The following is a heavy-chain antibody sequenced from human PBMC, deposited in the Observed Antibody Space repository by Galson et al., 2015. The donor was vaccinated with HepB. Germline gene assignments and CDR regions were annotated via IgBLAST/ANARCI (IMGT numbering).Heavy chain of an antibody. CDR2: IKSNNDGGTI. Sequence: SLRLSCAGSGFIFTNTWMSWVRQPPGKGLEWVGRIKSNNDGGTIDYAAPVKGRFTISRDDSKNTVYLQMNSLTAGDTAMYYCTTDPLTKLSSLDDYWGQGTLVTVSS. CDR3: TTDPLTKLSSLDDY. D-gene: IGHD4-11*01. V-gene: IGHV3-15*01. J-gene: IGHJ4*02. CDR1: GFIFTNTW.